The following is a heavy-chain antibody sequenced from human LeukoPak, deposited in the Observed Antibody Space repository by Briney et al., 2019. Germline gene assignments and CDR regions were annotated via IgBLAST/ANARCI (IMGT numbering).Heavy chain of an antibody. CDR2: ISSSSSYV. V-gene: IGHV3-21*01. D-gene: IGHD5-24*01. CDR3: ARDHLEMATRSRTLDY. CDR1: GXTFSSYS. J-gene: IGHJ4*02. Sequence: GRSLRLSCAASGXTFSSYSMNWVRQAPGKGLEWVSSISSSSSYVYYADSVKGRFTISRDNAKNSLYLQMNSLRAEHTAVYYCARDHLEMATRSRTLDYWGQGTLVTVSS.